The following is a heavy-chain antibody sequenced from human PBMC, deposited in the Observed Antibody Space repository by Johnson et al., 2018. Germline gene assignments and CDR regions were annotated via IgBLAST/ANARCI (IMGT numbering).Heavy chain of an antibody. J-gene: IGHJ1*01. CDR2: VHYSGST. CDR1: GGSINSYY. Sequence: QVQLQESGPGLLKPSETLSLTCTVSGGSINSYYWSWIRQSPGKGMEWIGYVHYSGSTNYNPSLKSRVTISVGTSMDQFSLKVDSGTAADPAVYYCASGAGYPSEYCQHWGQGTLVTVSS. D-gene: IGHD3-16*02. V-gene: IGHV4-59*01. CDR3: ASGAGYPSEYCQH.